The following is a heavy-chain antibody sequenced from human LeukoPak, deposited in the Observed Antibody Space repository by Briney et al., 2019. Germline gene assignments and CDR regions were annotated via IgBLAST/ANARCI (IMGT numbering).Heavy chain of an antibody. J-gene: IGHJ3*02. CDR3: ARTKPLKLGLRLWGADEAGAFDI. D-gene: IGHD5-12*01. CDR2: ISGSGGST. V-gene: IGHV3-23*01. CDR1: GFTFSSYA. Sequence: GGSLRLSCAASGFTFSSYAMSWVRQAPGKGLEWVSAISGSGGSTYYADSVKGRFTISRDNSKNTLYLQMNSLRAEDTAVYYCARTKPLKLGLRLWGADEAGAFDIWGQGTMVTVSS.